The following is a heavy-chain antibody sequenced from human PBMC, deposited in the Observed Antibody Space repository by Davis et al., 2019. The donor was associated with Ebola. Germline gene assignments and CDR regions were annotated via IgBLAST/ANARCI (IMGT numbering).Heavy chain of an antibody. Sequence: SETLSLTCAVYGGSFSGYYWSWIRQPPGKGLEWIGEINHSGSTNYNPSLKSRVTISVDTSKNQFSLKLSSVTAADTAVYYCAREEGLWFGESYYYYGMDVWGQGTTVTVSS. D-gene: IGHD3-10*01. J-gene: IGHJ6*02. CDR2: INHSGST. CDR1: GGSFSGYY. CDR3: AREEGLWFGESYYYYGMDV. V-gene: IGHV4-34*01.